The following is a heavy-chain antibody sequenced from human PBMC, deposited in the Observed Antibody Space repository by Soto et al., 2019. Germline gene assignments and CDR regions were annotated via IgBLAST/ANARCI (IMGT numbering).Heavy chain of an antibody. CDR1: GLTFGSRA. D-gene: IGHD3-10*01. V-gene: IGHV3-23*01. J-gene: IGHJ4*02. Sequence: WSLRLSCVASGLTFGSRAMSWVRQAPGEGLQWVSTITDTGGDAKYADSVRGRFVISRDNSKKTLYLQMTSLTAEDSAMYLCARGSTDSYPGSRIFDFWGRGTLVPVSS. CDR2: ITDTGGDA. CDR3: ARGSTDSYPGSRIFDF.